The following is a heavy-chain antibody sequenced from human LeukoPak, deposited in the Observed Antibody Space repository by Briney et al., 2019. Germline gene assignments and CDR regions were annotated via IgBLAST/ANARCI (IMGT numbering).Heavy chain of an antibody. J-gene: IGHJ3*02. CDR3: ARATPRDAFDI. V-gene: IGHV4-61*02. CDR2: IYTSGST. Sequence: PSQTLSLTCTVSGGSISSGSYYWSWIRQPAGKVLELVGRIYTSGSTNYNPSLKSRVTISVDTSKNQSSLKLSSVTAADTAVYYCARATPRDAFDIWGQGTMVTVSS. CDR1: GGSISSGSYY.